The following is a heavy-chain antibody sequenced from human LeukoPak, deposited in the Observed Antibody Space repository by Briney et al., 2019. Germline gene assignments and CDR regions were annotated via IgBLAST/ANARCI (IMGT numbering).Heavy chain of an antibody. CDR1: GFTVSSNY. CDR2: IYTGGGR. Sequence: GGSLRLSCAASGFTVSSNYMSWVRQAPGKELEWVSVIYTGGGRYYADSVRGRFTISRDTSKNMVFLQMNSLRVEDTAVYYCARGIDYWGRGTLVTVSS. CDR3: ARGIDY. J-gene: IGHJ4*02. V-gene: IGHV3-53*01.